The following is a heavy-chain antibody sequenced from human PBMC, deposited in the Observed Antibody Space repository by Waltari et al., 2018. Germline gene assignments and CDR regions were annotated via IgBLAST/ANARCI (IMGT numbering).Heavy chain of an antibody. CDR2: INSAGRST. D-gene: IGHD6-13*01. CDR1: GFTFSSYW. CDR3: AREAYSSSWPGPNYYYGMDV. V-gene: IGHV3-74*01. Sequence: EVQLVESGGGLVQPGGSLRLSCAASGFTFSSYWMHWVRQAPGKGLVWVSRINSAGRSTSYADSVKGRFTISRDNAKNTLYLQMNSLRAEDTAVYYCAREAYSSSWPGPNYYYGMDVWGQGTTVTVSS. J-gene: IGHJ6*02.